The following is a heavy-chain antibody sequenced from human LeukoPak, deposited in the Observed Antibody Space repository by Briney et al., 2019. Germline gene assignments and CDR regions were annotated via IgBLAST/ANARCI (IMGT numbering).Heavy chain of an antibody. Sequence: SETLSLTCAVSGCSISSGGNSWSWVRQPPGKGLEWIGYIYHSGSTYYNPSLKSRVTISVDRSKNQFSLKLSSVTAADTAVYYCARASPAHSGVDYWGQGTLVTVSS. CDR3: ARASPAHSGVDY. CDR2: IYHSGST. V-gene: IGHV4-30-2*01. D-gene: IGHD1-1*01. J-gene: IGHJ4*02. CDR1: GCSISSGGNS.